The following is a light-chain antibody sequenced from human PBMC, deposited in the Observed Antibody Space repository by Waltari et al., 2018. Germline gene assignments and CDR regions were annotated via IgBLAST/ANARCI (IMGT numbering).Light chain of an antibody. CDR2: STN. CDR1: SGSVSTSYY. CDR3: GLYMGNDIWV. J-gene: IGLJ2*01. V-gene: IGLV8-61*01. Sequence: QTVVTQEPSFSVSPGGTITLTCGLSSGSVSTSYYPRWYQQTPGQAPRTLPSSTNRRSSGVPDRFSGSIGGNKAALTITGARTEDEWDYYCGLYMGNDIWVFGGGTKVTVL.